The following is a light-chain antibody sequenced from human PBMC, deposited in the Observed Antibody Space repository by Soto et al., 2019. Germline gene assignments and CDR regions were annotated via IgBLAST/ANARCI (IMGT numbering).Light chain of an antibody. Sequence: DVQMTQSPSSLSASVGDRVTITCRASQGVSIYLNWYQQKPGKAPNLLISAASSLQNGVPSRFRGSGSGTDFTLTISGLQREDFATYYCQQSYSTPPWTFGQGTKVDIK. V-gene: IGKV1-39*01. J-gene: IGKJ1*01. CDR2: AAS. CDR3: QQSYSTPPWT. CDR1: QGVSIY.